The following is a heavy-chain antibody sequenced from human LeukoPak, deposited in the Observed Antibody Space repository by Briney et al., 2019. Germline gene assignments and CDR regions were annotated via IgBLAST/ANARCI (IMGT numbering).Heavy chain of an antibody. CDR1: GYSFTNYW. CDR2: IYPGDSQT. CDR3: ARCNYYGSGSSSFFDP. J-gene: IGHJ5*02. V-gene: IGHV5-51*01. Sequence: GESLKISCKGSGYSFTNYWIAWVRQMPGRGLEWMGIIYPGDSQTRYSPSFQGQVTISADMSINTAYLQWSSLKASDTAVYYCARCNYYGSGSSSFFDPWGQGTLVTVSS. D-gene: IGHD3-10*01.